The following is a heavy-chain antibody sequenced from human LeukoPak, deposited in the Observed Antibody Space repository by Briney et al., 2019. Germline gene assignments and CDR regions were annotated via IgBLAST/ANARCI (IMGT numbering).Heavy chain of an antibody. CDR3: AREEVEASFDY. CDR1: GGSFSGYY. D-gene: IGHD1-26*01. V-gene: IGHV4-34*01. CDR2: INHSGST. J-gene: IGHJ4*02. Sequence: SETLSLTCAVYGGSFSGYYWSWIRQPPGKGLEWIGEINHSGSTNYSPSLKSRVTISVDTSKNQFSLKLSSVTAADTAVYYCAREEVEASFDYWGQGTLVTVSS.